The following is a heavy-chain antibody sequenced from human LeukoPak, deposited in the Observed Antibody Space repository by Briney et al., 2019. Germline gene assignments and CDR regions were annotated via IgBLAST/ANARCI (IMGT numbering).Heavy chain of an antibody. CDR3: ASASYYYDSSGYYFGY. Sequence: GGSLRLSCAASGFTFSSYSMNWVRQAPGKGLEWVSSISSSSSYIYYADSVKGRFTISRDNAKNSLYLQMNSLRAEDTAVYYCASASYYYDSSGYYFGYWGQGTLVTVSS. CDR2: ISSSSSYI. CDR1: GFTFSSYS. V-gene: IGHV3-21*01. J-gene: IGHJ4*02. D-gene: IGHD3-22*01.